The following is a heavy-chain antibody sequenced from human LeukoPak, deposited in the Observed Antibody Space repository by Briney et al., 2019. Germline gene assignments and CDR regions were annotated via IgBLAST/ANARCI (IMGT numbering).Heavy chain of an antibody. CDR3: VTYRSSYYGFDP. V-gene: IGHV4-59*01. J-gene: IGHJ5*02. CDR1: GGSISSYY. CDR2: FYYSEST. Sequence: PSETLSLTCTVSGGSISSYYWSWIRQPPGKGLERVGYFYYSESTNYNPSLKSRVTISVDTSKNQFSLKLSSVTAADTAVYYCVTYRSSYYGFDPWGQGTLVTVSS. D-gene: IGHD6-13*01.